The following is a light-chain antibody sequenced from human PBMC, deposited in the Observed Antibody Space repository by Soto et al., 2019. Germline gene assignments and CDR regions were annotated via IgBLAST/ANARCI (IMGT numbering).Light chain of an antibody. V-gene: IGKV3-15*01. CDR3: QQYNNWPQT. J-gene: IGKJ1*01. Sequence: EIVMTQSPATLSVSPGERATLSCRASKSVSSNLAWYQQKPGQAPRLLIYGASTRVTGIPARFSGSGSGTEFTLTISSLQSEDFAVYYCQQYNNWPQTFGQGTKVEIK. CDR1: KSVSSN. CDR2: GAS.